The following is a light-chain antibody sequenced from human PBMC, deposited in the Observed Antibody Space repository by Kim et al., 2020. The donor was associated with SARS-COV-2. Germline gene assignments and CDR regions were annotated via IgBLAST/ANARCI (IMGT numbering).Light chain of an antibody. CDR2: GAS. V-gene: IGKV3-20*01. J-gene: IGKJ4*01. Sequence: EMVLTQPPGTLSLSPGEKATLSCRASQSVASSDLAWYQQKPGQAPRLLIYGASTRATGVPDRFSGSGSGTDFTLTISRLEPEDFAVYFCQHFDRSSLVTFGGGTKVDIK. CDR3: QHFDRSSLVT. CDR1: QSVASSD.